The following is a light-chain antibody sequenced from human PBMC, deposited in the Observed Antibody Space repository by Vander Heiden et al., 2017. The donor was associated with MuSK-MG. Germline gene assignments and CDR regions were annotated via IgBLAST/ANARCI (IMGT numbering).Light chain of an antibody. V-gene: IGLV3-1*01. CDR3: QAWDSRSVV. J-gene: IGLJ2*01. CDR1: KLGDKY. CDR2: QDT. Sequence: SYALTQPPPLSVSPGQTASITCSGDKLGDKYVCWYQQRPGQSPVLVIYQDTKLPSGIPERFSGSNSGNTATLTISGTEAMDEADYYCQAWDSRSVVFGGGTKLTVL.